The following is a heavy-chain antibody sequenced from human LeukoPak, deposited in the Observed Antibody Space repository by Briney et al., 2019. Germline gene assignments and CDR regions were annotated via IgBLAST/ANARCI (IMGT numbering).Heavy chain of an antibody. CDR2: IRFDGGSQ. D-gene: IGHD3-22*01. J-gene: IGHJ4*02. Sequence: GGSLRVSCVASGFIFRGYGMHWVRQAPGKGLEWVAYIRFDGGSQYYADAVKGRFTISRDNAKNSLYLQMNSLRAEDTALYYCARDSDHYDSSGYFLGIMEGPYWGQGTLVTVSS. CDR1: GFIFRGYG. V-gene: IGHV3-30*02. CDR3: ARDSDHYDSSGYFLGIMEGPY.